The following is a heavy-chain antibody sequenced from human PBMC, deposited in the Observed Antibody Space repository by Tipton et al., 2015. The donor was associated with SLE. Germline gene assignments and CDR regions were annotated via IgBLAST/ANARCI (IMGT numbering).Heavy chain of an antibody. CDR3: AKDPGALERPDYFDY. V-gene: IGHV3-9*01. Sequence: RSLRLSCAASGFTFSSYSMNWVRQAPGKGLEWVSGISWNSGSIGYADSVKGRFTISRDNAKNSLYLQMNSLRAEDTALYYCAKDPGALERPDYFDYWGQGTLVTVSS. CDR1: GFTFSSYS. D-gene: IGHD1-1*01. J-gene: IGHJ4*02. CDR2: ISWNSGSI.